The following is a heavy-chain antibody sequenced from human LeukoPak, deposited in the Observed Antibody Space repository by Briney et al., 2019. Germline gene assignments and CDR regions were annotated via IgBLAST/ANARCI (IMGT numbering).Heavy chain of an antibody. J-gene: IGHJ4*02. D-gene: IGHD2-21*01. CDR2: INHSGST. CDR3: ARVETYCGGDCYDY. V-gene: IGHV4-34*01. CDR1: GGSFSGYY. Sequence: PSETLPLTCAVYGGSFSGYYWSWIRQPPGKGLEWIGEINHSGSTNYNPSLKSRVTISVDTSKNQFSLKLSSVTAADTAVYYCARVETYCGGDCYDYWGQGTLVTVSS.